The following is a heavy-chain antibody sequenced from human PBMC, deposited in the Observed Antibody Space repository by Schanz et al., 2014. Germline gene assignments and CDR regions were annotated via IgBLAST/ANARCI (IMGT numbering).Heavy chain of an antibody. CDR1: GYSFTTYD. Sequence: QGQLVQSGAEVKKPGASVKVSCKASGYSFTTYDVNWVRQATGQGLEWMGWMNPTTGNRGYAQNFQGRVTMTRNTSITTAYLELSSLRSGDTAVYYCTKGRTFGRWGQGTLVTVSS. CDR3: TKGRTFGR. V-gene: IGHV1-8*01. D-gene: IGHD3-16*01. CDR2: MNPTTGNR. J-gene: IGHJ4*02.